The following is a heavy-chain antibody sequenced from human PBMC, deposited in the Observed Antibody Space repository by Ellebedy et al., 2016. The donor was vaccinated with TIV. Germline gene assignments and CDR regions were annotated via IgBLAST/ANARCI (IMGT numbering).Heavy chain of an antibody. J-gene: IGHJ4*02. CDR3: ARFQGRAEDYTFDY. CDR2: IYYTGNT. CDR1: GGSVSDSY. Sequence: SETLSLXXTVSGGSVSDSYWSWVRQPPGKGLEWIGHIYYTGNTNYNPSLRGRVTISLDTPKNQFSLKLSSMTAADTAIYYCARFQGRAEDYTFDYWGQGTLVTVSS. D-gene: IGHD2-2*02. V-gene: IGHV4-59*02.